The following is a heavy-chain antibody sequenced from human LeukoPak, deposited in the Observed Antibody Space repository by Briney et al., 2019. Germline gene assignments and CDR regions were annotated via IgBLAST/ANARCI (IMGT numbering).Heavy chain of an antibody. V-gene: IGHV1-69*04. CDR3: ARVLYYYGSGSSPNWFDP. Sequence: GASVKVSCKASGGTFGSYAISWVRQAPGQGLEWMGRIIPILGIANYAQKFQGRVTITADKSTSTAYMELSSLRSEDTAVYYCARVLYYYGSGSSPNWFDPWGQGTLVTVSS. J-gene: IGHJ5*02. CDR1: GGTFGSYA. CDR2: IIPILGIA. D-gene: IGHD3-10*01.